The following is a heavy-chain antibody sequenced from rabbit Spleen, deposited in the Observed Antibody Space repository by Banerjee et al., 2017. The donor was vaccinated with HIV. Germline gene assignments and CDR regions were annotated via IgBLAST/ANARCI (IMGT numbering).Heavy chain of an antibody. Sequence: QEHLVESGGGLVQPEGSLTLTCKASGFDFGSFGMCWVRQAPGKGPEWISCIAGSTSGFTYSATWAKGRFTYSKTSSTTVTLQMTSLTAADTATYFCARDLTSVIGWNFNLWGQGTLVTVS. D-gene: IGHD1-1*01. J-gene: IGHJ4*01. V-gene: IGHV1S45*01. CDR3: ARDLTSVIGWNFNL. CDR1: GFDFGSFG. CDR2: IAGSTSGFT.